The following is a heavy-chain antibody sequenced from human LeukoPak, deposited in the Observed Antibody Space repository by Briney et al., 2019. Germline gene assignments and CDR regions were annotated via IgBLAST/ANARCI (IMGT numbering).Heavy chain of an antibody. V-gene: IGHV4-61*02. D-gene: IGHD2-2*01. Sequence: KSSQTLSLTCTVSGGSISSGSYYWSWIRQPAGKGLEWIGRIYTSGSTNYNPSLKSRVTISVDTSKNQFSLKLSSVTAADTAVYYCARALGPAAHPFLDYWGQGTLVTVSS. J-gene: IGHJ4*02. CDR2: IYTSGST. CDR1: GGSISSGSYY. CDR3: ARALGPAAHPFLDY.